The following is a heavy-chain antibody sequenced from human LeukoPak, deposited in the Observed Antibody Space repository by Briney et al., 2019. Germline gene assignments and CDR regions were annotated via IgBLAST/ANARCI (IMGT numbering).Heavy chain of an antibody. D-gene: IGHD3-3*01. V-gene: IGHV3-74*01. J-gene: IGHJ4*02. CDR1: GFTFSSYW. CDR2: INSDGSST. Sequence: PGGSLRLSCAASGFTFSSYWMHWVRQAPGKGLVWVSRINSDGSSTSYADSVKGRFTISRDNAKNTLYLQMNSLSAEDTAVYYCARGPYDFWSGYYIYWGQGTLVTVSS. CDR3: ARGPYDFWSGYYIY.